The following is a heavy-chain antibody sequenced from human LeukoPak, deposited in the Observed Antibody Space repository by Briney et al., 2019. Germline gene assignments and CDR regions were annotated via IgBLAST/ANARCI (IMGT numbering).Heavy chain of an antibody. D-gene: IGHD1-26*01. Sequence: SETLSLTCTVSGGSISSYYWSWIRQPPGKGLEWIGYIYYSGSTNYNPPLKSRATISVVTSKNQCSLKLSSVTAADTAVYYCARISGSYYDYWGQGTLVTVSS. V-gene: IGHV4-59*08. J-gene: IGHJ4*02. CDR1: GGSISSYY. CDR2: IYYSGST. CDR3: ARISGSYYDY.